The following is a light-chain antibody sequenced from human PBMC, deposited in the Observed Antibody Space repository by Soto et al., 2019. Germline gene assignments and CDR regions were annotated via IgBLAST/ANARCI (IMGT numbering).Light chain of an antibody. Sequence: EIVMTQSPATLSVSPGERATLSCRASQSVSSILACYQLQPPEPPRLLMYGVSSRPPCIPDSRSGSGSGTDFTLTISRMVDEDFAVYYCQQFGASLTWTFGPGTKVDI. V-gene: IGKV3D-15*01. CDR3: QQFGASLTWT. CDR1: QSVSSI. CDR2: GVS. J-gene: IGKJ1*01.